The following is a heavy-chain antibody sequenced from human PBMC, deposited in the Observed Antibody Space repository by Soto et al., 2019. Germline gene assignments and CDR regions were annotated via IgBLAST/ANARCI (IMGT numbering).Heavy chain of an antibody. V-gene: IGHV3-48*01. CDR3: AREVVPYYDYIWGSYRVY. CDR2: ISSSSSTI. J-gene: IGHJ4*02. CDR1: GFTFSSYS. Sequence: EVQLVESGGGLVQPGGSVRLSCAASGFTFSSYSMNWVRQAPGKGLEWVSYISSSSSTIYYADSVKGRFTICRDNAKNSLYLQMNSLRAEDTAVYYCAREVVPYYDYIWGSYRVYWGRGTLVTVSS. D-gene: IGHD3-16*02.